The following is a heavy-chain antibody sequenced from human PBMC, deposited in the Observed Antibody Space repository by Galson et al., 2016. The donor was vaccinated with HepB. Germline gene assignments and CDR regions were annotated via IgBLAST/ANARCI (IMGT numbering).Heavy chain of an antibody. CDR1: GTTFSSYA. J-gene: IGHJ4*02. V-gene: IGHV1-69*13. D-gene: IGHD3-10*01. Sequence: SVKVSCKASGTTFSSYAISWVRQAPGQGLEWMGGIVPSFRTANYPQKFQGRVTVTADESTSTAYMELSRLRSEDTAVYYCASHTRGQYSSGRHEFDYWGQGTLVTVSS. CDR2: IVPSFRTA. CDR3: ASHTRGQYSSGRHEFDY.